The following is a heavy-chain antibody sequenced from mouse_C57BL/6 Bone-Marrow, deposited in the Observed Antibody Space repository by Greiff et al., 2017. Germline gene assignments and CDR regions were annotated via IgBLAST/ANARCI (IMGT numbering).Heavy chain of an antibody. CDR2: IYPGSGST. V-gene: IGHV1-55*01. J-gene: IGHJ1*03. CDR3: ARPYDSNDWYFDV. Sequence: VQLQQPGAELVKPGASVKMSCKASGYTFTSYWITWVKQRPGQGLEWIGDIYPGSGSTNYNEKFKSKATLTVDTSSSKAYMQLSSLTSEDSAVYYCARPYDSNDWYFDVWGRGTTVTVSS. CDR1: GYTFTSYW. D-gene: IGHD2-5*01.